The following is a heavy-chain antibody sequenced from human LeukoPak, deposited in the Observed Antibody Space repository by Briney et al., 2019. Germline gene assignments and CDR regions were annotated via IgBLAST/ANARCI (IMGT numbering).Heavy chain of an antibody. V-gene: IGHV3-48*03. D-gene: IGHD5/OR15-5a*01. CDR1: GFTFSNYE. J-gene: IGHJ4*02. CDR2: ISSRGTTK. CDR3: ARIKSNY. Sequence: GGSLRLSCAASGFTFSNYEMNWVRQAPGKGLEWVSDISSRGTTKYYADSVEGRFTISRDNAKNSLSLQMNSLRAEDTAVYYCARIKSNYWGQGTLVTVSS.